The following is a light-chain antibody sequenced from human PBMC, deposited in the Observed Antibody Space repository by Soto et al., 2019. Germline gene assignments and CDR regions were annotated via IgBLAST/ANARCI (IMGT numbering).Light chain of an antibody. CDR1: SSDVGTYDD. CDR2: EVT. Sequence: QSVLTQPASVSASPGQSITISCTGTSSDVGTYDDVSWYRQHPGKGPKLLIYEVTNRPSGVSNRFSGSKSGNTASLTISGLQTEDEADYYCSSYTISSTYVFGSGTNLTVL. V-gene: IGLV2-14*01. CDR3: SSYTISSTYV. J-gene: IGLJ1*01.